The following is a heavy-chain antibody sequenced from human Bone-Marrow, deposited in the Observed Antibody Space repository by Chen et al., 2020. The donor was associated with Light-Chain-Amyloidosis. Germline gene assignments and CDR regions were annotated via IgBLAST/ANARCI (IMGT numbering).Heavy chain of an antibody. Sequence: EVQLVESGGGLVQPGGSLRLSCAASGFTFSSYSMNWVRQAPGKGLEWVSYISSXSSXXXXXXXXXXXXXXXXXXXXXXXXXXXXXXXXXXXXXXXXXXXXCPETAXVTRYYFDYWGQGTLVTVSS. CDR2: ISSXSSXX. V-gene: IGHV3-48*01. CDR1: GFTFSSYS. CDR3: XXXXCPETAXVTRYYFDY. J-gene: IGHJ4*02.